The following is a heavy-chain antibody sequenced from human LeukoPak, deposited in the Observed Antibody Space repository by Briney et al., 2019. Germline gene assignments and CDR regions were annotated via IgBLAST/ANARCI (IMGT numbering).Heavy chain of an antibody. D-gene: IGHD3-10*01. CDR2: IKTDGSET. J-gene: IGHJ4*02. CDR1: GFSFSNW. CDR3: VSAIRGSPIDY. V-gene: IGHV3-7*01. Sequence: GGSLRLSCAASGFSFSNWMGWVRQAPGKGLACVANIKTDGSETYYVDSVKGRFTISRDNAKNSLFLQMNSLRAEDTATYYCVSAIRGSPIDYWGQGTLVSVPS.